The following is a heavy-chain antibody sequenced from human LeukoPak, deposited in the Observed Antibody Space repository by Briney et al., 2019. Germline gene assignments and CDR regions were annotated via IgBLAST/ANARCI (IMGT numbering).Heavy chain of an antibody. Sequence: SETLSLTCAVYGGSFSGYYGSWIRQPPGKGLEWIGEINHSGSTNYNPSLKSRVTISVDTSKNQFSLELSSVTAADTAVYYCARGLGYDVDYWGQGTLVTVSS. J-gene: IGHJ4*02. CDR3: ARGLGYDVDY. CDR2: INHSGST. CDR1: GGSFSGYY. D-gene: IGHD5-12*01. V-gene: IGHV4-34*01.